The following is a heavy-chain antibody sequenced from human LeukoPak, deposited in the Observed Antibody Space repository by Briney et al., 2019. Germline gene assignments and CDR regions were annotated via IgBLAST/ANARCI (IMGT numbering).Heavy chain of an antibody. J-gene: IGHJ4*02. CDR2: ISAYNGNT. CDR1: GYTFTSYG. V-gene: IGHV1-18*01. D-gene: IGHD3-16*01. Sequence: ASVKVSCKASGYTFTSYGISWVRQAPGQGLEWMGWISAYNGNTNYAQKLQGRVTMTTDTSTSTAYMELRSLRSDDTAVYYCARVVLGGYITNPFDYWSQGTLVTVSS. CDR3: ARVVLGGYITNPFDY.